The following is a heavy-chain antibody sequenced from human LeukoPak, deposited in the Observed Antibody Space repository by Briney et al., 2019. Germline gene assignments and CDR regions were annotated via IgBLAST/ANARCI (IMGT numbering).Heavy chain of an antibody. CDR3: AKVGYSSSWDFDY. Sequence: GGSLRLSCAASGFTFSSYGMHWVRQAPGKGLEWVAVISYDGSNKHYADSVKGRSTISRDNSKNTLYLQMNSLRAEDTAVYYCAKVGYSSSWDFDYWGQGTLVTVSS. CDR2: ISYDGSNK. D-gene: IGHD6-13*01. CDR1: GFTFSSYG. V-gene: IGHV3-30*18. J-gene: IGHJ4*02.